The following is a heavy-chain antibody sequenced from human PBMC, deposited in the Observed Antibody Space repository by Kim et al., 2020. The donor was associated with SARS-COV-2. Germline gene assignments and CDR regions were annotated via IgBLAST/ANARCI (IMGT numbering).Heavy chain of an antibody. V-gene: IGHV3-53*01. CDR2: IYSGGST. J-gene: IGHJ4*02. CDR1: GFTVSSNY. D-gene: IGHD6-13*01. Sequence: GGSLRLSCAASGFTVSSNYMSWVRQAPGKGLEWVSVIYSGGSTYYADSVKGRFTISRDNSKNTLYLQMNSLRAEDTAVYYCWGKVGDSSSWYYFDYWGQGTLVTVSS. CDR3: WGKVGDSSSWYYFDY.